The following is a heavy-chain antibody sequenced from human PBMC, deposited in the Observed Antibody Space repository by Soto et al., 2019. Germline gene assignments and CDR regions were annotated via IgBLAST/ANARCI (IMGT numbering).Heavy chain of an antibody. CDR1: GGSISSGDYY. CDR3: ARVKSYYYDSSGYSWRRWFDP. CDR2: IYYSGST. J-gene: IGHJ5*02. Sequence: QVQLQESGPGLVKPSQTLSLTCTVSGGSISSGDYYWSWIRQPPGKGLEWIGYIYYSGSTYYNPSPKSRVTISVDTSKNQFSLKLSSVTAADTAVYYCARVKSYYYDSSGYSWRRWFDPWGQGTLVTVSS. V-gene: IGHV4-30-4*01. D-gene: IGHD3-22*01.